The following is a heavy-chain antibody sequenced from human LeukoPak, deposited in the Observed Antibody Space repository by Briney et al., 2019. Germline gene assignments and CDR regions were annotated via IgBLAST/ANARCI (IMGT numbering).Heavy chain of an antibody. V-gene: IGHV3-23*01. Sequence: PGGSLRLSCAASGFTFSSYAMSWVRQAPGKGLEWVSGISGSGGSTYYADSVKGRFTISGDNSKNTLYLQMSSLRAEDTAVYYCAIDTSDDYADYWGQGTLVTVSS. J-gene: IGHJ4*02. CDR2: ISGSGGST. CDR3: AIDTSDDYADY. CDR1: GFTFSSYA.